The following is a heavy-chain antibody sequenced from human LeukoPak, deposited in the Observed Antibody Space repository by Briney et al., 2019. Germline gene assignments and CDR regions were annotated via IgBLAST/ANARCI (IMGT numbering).Heavy chain of an antibody. CDR1: GGTFSSYA. V-gene: IGHV1-8*03. Sequence: ASVKVSCKASGGTFSSYAINWVRQATGQGLEWMGWMNPNSGNTGYAQKFQGRVTITRNTSISTAYMELSSLRSEDTAVYYCASYFGNGDAFDIWGQGTMVTVSS. CDR3: ASYFGNGDAFDI. J-gene: IGHJ3*02. D-gene: IGHD1-1*01. CDR2: MNPNSGNT.